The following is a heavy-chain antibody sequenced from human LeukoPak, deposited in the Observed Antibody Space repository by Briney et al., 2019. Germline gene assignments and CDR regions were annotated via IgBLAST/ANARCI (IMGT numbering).Heavy chain of an antibody. CDR2: INSDGKTT. Sequence: PGGSLTLFCAVSGFTFSSYWFYWVRQAPGNGLVWVSRINSDGKTTNYADSVKGLFTISRDNAKNTLYLQMNSLRAEDTAVYYWARDITLTRWGRIDYWGQGDLVTVSA. CDR1: GFTFSSYW. CDR3: ARDITLTRWGRIDY. D-gene: IGHD3-10*01. V-gene: IGHV3-74*01. J-gene: IGHJ4*02.